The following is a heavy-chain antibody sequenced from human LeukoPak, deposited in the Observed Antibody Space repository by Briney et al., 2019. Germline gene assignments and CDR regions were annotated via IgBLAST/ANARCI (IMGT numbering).Heavy chain of an antibody. CDR1: GFTFSSYS. V-gene: IGHV3-48*01. CDR3: ARERAWIPDYYYGMDV. J-gene: IGHJ6*02. Sequence: HPGGSLRLSCAASGFTFSSYSMNWVRQAPGKGLEWVSYISSSSSTTYYADSVKGRFTISRDNAKNSLYLQMNSLRAEDTAVYYCARERAWIPDYYYGMDVWGQGTTVTVSS. D-gene: IGHD5-18*01. CDR2: ISSSSSTT.